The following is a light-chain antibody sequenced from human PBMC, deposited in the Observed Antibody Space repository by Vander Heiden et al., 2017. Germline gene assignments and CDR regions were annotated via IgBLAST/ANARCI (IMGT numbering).Light chain of an antibody. Sequence: QSALTQPASVSGSPGQSITISCTGTSSDVGSYNLVYWYQQHPVNAPNLMVYAVSKRPSGVSNRFSGSQSGNTASLTLSGLQAEDAADYYCCSYAGCRVFCGGTKLTVL. CDR1: SSDVGSYNL. CDR3: CSYAGCRV. V-gene: IGLV2-23*02. J-gene: IGLJ3*02. CDR2: AVS.